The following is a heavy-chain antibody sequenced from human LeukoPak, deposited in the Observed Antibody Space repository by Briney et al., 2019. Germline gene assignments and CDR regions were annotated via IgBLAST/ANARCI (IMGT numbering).Heavy chain of an antibody. CDR3: ASWGGEAKHGLWSGPFDY. V-gene: IGHV1-46*01. J-gene: IGHJ4*01. CDR1: GYTFTSYY. Sequence: ASVKVSCKASGYTFTSYYMHWVRQAPGQGLEWMGIINPSGGSTSYAQKFQGRVTMTRDTSTSTVYMELSSLRSEDTAMYYCASWGGEAKHGLWSGPFDYWGQGTLVIVSS. CDR2: INPSGGST. D-gene: IGHD3-3*01.